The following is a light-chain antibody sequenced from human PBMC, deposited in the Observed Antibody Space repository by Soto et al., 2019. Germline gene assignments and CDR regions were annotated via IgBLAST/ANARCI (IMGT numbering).Light chain of an antibody. Sequence: QSVLTQPPSVSGAPGQRVTISCTGSSSNIGAGYDVHWYQQLPGAAPKLLIYGNSNRPSGVPDRFSGSKSGTSASLTITGLQAEDDSIYYCQADDSTLSGSGFGGGTKLTVL. CDR3: QADDSTLSGSG. J-gene: IGLJ3*02. CDR2: GNS. V-gene: IGLV1-40*01. CDR1: SSNIGAGYD.